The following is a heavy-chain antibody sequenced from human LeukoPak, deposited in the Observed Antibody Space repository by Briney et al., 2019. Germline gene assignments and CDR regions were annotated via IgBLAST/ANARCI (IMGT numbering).Heavy chain of an antibody. J-gene: IGHJ4*02. V-gene: IGHV3-48*03. CDR2: ISSSGSTI. CDR1: GFTLSSYE. D-gene: IGHD4-17*01. Sequence: GGSLRLSCAASGFTLSSYEMIWVRQAPGKGLEGVSYISSSGSTIYYADSVKGRFTISRDNAKNALYLQMNSLRAEDTAVFYCARMYGDYLGYWGQGTLVTVFS. CDR3: ARMYGDYLGY.